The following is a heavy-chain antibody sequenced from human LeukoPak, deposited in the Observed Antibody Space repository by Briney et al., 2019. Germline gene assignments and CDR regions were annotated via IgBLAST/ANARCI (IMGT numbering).Heavy chain of an antibody. CDR3: AKGVWAPRFDS. CDR2: INHSGSV. Sequence: SETLSLTCAVYGASFSYDYWSWIRQAPGKGLEWIGEINHSGSVTYNPSLKSRVTISAEKSKSQFSLRLTSVTAADTAVYYCAKGVWAPRFDSWGQGTLVTVSS. D-gene: IGHD7-27*01. V-gene: IGHV4-34*01. J-gene: IGHJ5*01. CDR1: GASFSYDY.